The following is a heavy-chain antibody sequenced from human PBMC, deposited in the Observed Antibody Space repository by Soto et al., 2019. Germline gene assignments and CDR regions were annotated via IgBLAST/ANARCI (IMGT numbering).Heavy chain of an antibody. CDR1: GFTICDFW. V-gene: IGHV3-7*01. J-gene: IGHJ4*02. D-gene: IGHD3-22*01. Sequence: GSLLLSFAASGFTICDFWMSWVRQAAGKGLEWVANIKQDGSEKYYVGSVKGRFTISRNSAKNSLYLQMDNLRGEDTAVYYCARTVVVVVPDNFDHWGQGTLVTVSS. CDR3: ARTVVVVVPDNFDH. CDR2: IKQDGSEK.